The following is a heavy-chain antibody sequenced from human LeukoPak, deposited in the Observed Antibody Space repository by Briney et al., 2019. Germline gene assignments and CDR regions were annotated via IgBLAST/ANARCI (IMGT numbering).Heavy chain of an antibody. CDR2: MDPTGSQK. J-gene: IGHJ4*02. CDR1: QFTFNGSW. D-gene: IGHD6-13*01. Sequence: PGGSLRLSCADSQFTFNGSWMNLVRQAPGKGLEWVANMDPTGSQKRYVDSVRGRFTISKDNPGASLYLDMHSLRAEDTAVYFCAREIPGQQVALDFWGQGTLVTVSS. CDR3: AREIPGQQVALDF. V-gene: IGHV3-7*01.